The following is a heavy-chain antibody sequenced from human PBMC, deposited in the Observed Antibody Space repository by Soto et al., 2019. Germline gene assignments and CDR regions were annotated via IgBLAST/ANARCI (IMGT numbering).Heavy chain of an antibody. D-gene: IGHD3-3*01. CDR1: GGSVNGYY. J-gene: IGHJ5*02. CDR3: ATRITVFGVLIPPFDP. CDR2: INHTGGT. V-gene: IGHV4-34*01. Sequence: SETLSLTCSVSGGSVNGYYWNWIRQPPGKGLEWIGEINHTGGTHYNTSLKSRVTMSVDTSKNQFSLRLSSVTAADTAIYYCATRITVFGVLIPPFDPWGQGTQVTNSS.